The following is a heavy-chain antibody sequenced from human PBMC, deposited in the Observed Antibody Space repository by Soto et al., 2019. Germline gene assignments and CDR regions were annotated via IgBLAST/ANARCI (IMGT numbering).Heavy chain of an antibody. V-gene: IGHV3-23*01. CDR3: AKDTAFKVTAWFDP. Sequence: GRSRRLPGAASGFTFSGYAMGWVRQAPGKGLDWVSAITGSAGSTYYADSVKVRFTISRDNSKNTLSLQMNSLRAEDTAVYYFAKDTAFKVTAWFDPCGKRTLVSVSS. D-gene: IGHD2-2*01. J-gene: IGHJ5*02. CDR2: ITGSAGST. CDR1: GFTFSGYA.